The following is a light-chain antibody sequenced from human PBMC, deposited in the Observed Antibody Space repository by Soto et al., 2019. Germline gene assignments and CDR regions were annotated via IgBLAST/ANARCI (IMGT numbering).Light chain of an antibody. Sequence: QSALTQPRSVSGSPGQSVTISCTGTSSDVGTYTYVSWYQQHPGKAPKLIIYDVIKRPSGVPDRFSGSKSGNTASLTISGLQAEGEADYFCSSYSISTAYLFGTGTKVTVL. CDR2: DVI. J-gene: IGLJ1*01. V-gene: IGLV2-11*01. CDR1: SSDVGTYTY. CDR3: SSYSISTAYL.